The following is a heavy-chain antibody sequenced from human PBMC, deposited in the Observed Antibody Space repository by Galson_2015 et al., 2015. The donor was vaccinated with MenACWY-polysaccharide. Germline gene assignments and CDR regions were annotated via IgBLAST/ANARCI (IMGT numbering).Heavy chain of an antibody. D-gene: IGHD3-10*01. Sequence: SLRLSCAASGFTFSSYWMHWVRQVPGQGLVWVSRINSDGSSTSYADSVKGRFTISRDNAKNTLYLRMNSLRAEDTAVYYCARQPTYYGSGWGQGTLVTVSP. CDR3: ARQPTYYGSG. J-gene: IGHJ4*02. V-gene: IGHV3-74*01. CDR1: GFTFSSYW. CDR2: INSDGSST.